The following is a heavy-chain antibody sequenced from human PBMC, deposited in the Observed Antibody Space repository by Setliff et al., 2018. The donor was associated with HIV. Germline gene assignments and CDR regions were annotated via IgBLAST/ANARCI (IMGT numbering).Heavy chain of an antibody. CDR3: ASARIPTGGTSTSFDY. Sequence: SCKASGYTFTSYDINWVRQAPAKGLEWVSAISYDGSRIHYADSVKGRFNISRDNSKNTLYLQVSSLRPEDTALYYCASARIPTGGTSTSFDYWGRGTLVTVSS. J-gene: IGHJ4*02. D-gene: IGHD1-1*01. CDR1: GYTFTSYD. V-gene: IGHV3-30*07. CDR2: ISYDGSRI.